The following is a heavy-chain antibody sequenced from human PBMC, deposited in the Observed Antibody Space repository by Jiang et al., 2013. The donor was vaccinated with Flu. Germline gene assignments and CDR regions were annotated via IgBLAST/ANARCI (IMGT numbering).Heavy chain of an antibody. CDR2: MPIFGTT. Sequence: MPIFGTTNYAQKFQGRLTLTADESTTTAYMELSSLRFEDTAVYYCARGRGYGDYDFDYWGQGTLVTVSS. CDR3: ARGRGYGDYDFDY. J-gene: IGHJ4*02. D-gene: IGHD4-17*01. V-gene: IGHV1-69*01.